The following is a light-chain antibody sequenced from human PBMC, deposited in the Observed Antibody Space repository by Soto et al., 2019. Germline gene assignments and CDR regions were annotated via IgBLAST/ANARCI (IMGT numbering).Light chain of an antibody. J-gene: IGKJ1*01. Sequence: DIQMTQSPSTLSASVGDRVTITCRASESISSWLAWYQQKPGKAPKLLIYKASSLESGVPSRFSGSGSGTEFTHTSSRLQPDDFATYYCQQYHSYSSWTFGQGTKVEI. CDR3: QQYHSYSSWT. V-gene: IGKV1-5*03. CDR2: KAS. CDR1: ESISSW.